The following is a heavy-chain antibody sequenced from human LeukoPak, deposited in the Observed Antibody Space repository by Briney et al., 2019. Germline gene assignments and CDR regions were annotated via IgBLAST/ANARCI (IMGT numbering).Heavy chain of an antibody. V-gene: IGHV3-30*18. CDR3: AKDGAEYYFDY. J-gene: IGHJ4*02. D-gene: IGHD1-26*01. CDR1: GVSFSSYG. Sequence: GGSLRLSCAAPGVSFSSYGMRGGCEALDKGLEWGSVISYDGSNKYYADSVKGRFTISRDNSKNTLYLQMNSLRAEDTAVYYSAKDGAEYYFDYWGQGTLVTVSS. CDR2: ISYDGSNK.